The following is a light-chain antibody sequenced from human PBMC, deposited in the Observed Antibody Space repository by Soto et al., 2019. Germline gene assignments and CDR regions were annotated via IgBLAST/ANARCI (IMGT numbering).Light chain of an antibody. V-gene: IGLV1-44*01. Sequence: QSVLTQPPSASGTPGQRLTISCSGSSSNIGSKTVNWYQQLPGTAPKLLIYSNYQRPSGVPDRFSGSKSGTSASLAISGLQSEDKADYYCSAWDASLNGYVFGTGTKLTVL. J-gene: IGLJ1*01. CDR1: SSNIGSKT. CDR2: SNY. CDR3: SAWDASLNGYV.